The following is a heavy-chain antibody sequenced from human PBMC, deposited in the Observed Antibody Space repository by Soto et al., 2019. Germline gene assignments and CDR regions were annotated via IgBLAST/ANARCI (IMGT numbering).Heavy chain of an antibody. J-gene: IGHJ6*02. CDR1: GGSISSGGYY. Sequence: PSETLSLTCTVSGGSISSGGYYWSWIRQHPGKGLEWIGYIYYSGSTYYNPSLKSRVTISVDTSKNQFSLNLMSVAAADTAVYFCARHLYYDISPGYLRPYHYYGMDVWGQGTTVTVSS. CDR3: ARHLYYDISPGYLRPYHYYGMDV. CDR2: IYYSGST. D-gene: IGHD3-9*01. V-gene: IGHV4-31*03.